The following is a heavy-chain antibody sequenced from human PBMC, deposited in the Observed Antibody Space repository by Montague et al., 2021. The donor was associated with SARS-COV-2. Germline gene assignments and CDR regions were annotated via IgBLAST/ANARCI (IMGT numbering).Heavy chain of an antibody. V-gene: IGHV4-59*01. D-gene: IGHD3-3*01. CDR3: ARARGGTLFGVIGAYYGMDI. J-gene: IGHJ6*02. CDR2: MYYSGST. CDR1: GGSISNYY. Sequence: SETLSLTCTVSGGSISNYYWSWIRQSPGKGLEWIAYMYYSGSTKYNPSLKSRATISVDTSKNQFSLPLSSMTAADTAVYYCARARGGTLFGVIGAYYGMDIWGQGTTVTVS.